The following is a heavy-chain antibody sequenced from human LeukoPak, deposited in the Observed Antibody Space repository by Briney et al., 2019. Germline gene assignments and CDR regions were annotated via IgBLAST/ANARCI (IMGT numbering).Heavy chain of an antibody. CDR1: GFTVSSNS. CDR2: MRFDGNEK. CDR3: AKDLMRDRWFGES. D-gene: IGHD3-10*01. J-gene: IGHJ5*02. Sequence: GGSLRLSCAVSGFTVSSNSMSWVRQAPGKGLEWVAFMRFDGNEKYYAESVKGRFTISKDTSRNTLYLQMNSLRAEDTAMYYCAKDLMRDRWFGESWGQGTLVTVSS. V-gene: IGHV3-30*02.